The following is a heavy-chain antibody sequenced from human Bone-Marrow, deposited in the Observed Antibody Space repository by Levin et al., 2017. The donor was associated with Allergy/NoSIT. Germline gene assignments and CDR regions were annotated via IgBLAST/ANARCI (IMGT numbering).Heavy chain of an antibody. Sequence: GGSLRLSCVASGFQFDDYAMFWVRQRPGKGLEWVSNISWNSGSIGYAASVEGRFTISRENAENSLFLQMNSLRAEDTALYYCAKGGGDFWSGYFFDYWGQGILVTVSA. D-gene: IGHD3-3*01. CDR1: GFQFDDYA. J-gene: IGHJ4*02. CDR3: AKGGGDFWSGYFFDY. V-gene: IGHV3-9*01. CDR2: ISWNSGSI.